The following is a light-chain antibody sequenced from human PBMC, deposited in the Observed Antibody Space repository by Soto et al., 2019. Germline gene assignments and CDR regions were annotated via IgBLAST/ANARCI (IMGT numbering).Light chain of an antibody. V-gene: IGKV3-11*01. CDR3: QPRSNWPPGT. CDR1: QSVSSY. Sequence: EIVLTQSPATLSLSPGERATLSCRASQSVSSYLAWYQQKPGQAPRLLIYDASNRATGIPARFSGSGSGTDFTLTISSLEPEDFAVYYCQPRSNWPPGTFGPGTKVDIK. CDR2: DAS. J-gene: IGKJ3*01.